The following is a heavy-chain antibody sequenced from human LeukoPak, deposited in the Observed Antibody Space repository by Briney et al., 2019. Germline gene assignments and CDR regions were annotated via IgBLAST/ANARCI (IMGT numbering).Heavy chain of an antibody. J-gene: IGHJ4*02. CDR2: IYYSGST. CDR1: GGSLSSFY. V-gene: IGHV4-59*08. D-gene: IGHD3-3*01. Sequence: PSETLSLTCTVSGGSLSSFYLSWIRQPPGEGLGWVGYIYYSGSTNYNPSLKSRVTTSVDTSKNQFSLKLSSVTAADTAVYYCARHGHYDFWSGYYTYWGQGTLVTVSS. CDR3: ARHGHYDFWSGYYTY.